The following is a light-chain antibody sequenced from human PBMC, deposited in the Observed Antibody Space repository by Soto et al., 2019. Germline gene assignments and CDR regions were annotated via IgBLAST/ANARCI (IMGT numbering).Light chain of an antibody. CDR1: SSDFGDDKY. CDR2: GNG. J-gene: IGLJ1*01. Sequence: QSALTQPASVSGSPGQSITVSCTGSSSDFGDDKYVSWYQHLPGTAPKLLIYGNGNRPSGVPDRFSGSKSGTSASLAITGLQAEDEADYYCQSYDSSLSGSEVFGTGTKLTVL. V-gene: IGLV1-40*01. CDR3: QSYDSSLSGSEV.